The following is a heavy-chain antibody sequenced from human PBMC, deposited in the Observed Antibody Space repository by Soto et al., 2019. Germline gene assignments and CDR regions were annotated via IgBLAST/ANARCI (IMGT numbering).Heavy chain of an antibody. CDR3: ARERPDGARLDP. CDR2: IYHSGST. D-gene: IGHD6-6*01. CDR1: GGSLSSGYYY. Sequence: PSETLSLTCTVSGGSLSSGYYYWSWIRQPPGKGLEWIGYIYHSGSTYYNPSLKSRVTISVDTSKNQFSLKLSSVTAADTAVYYCARERPDGARLDPWGQGTLVTVS. J-gene: IGHJ5*02. V-gene: IGHV4-30-4*01.